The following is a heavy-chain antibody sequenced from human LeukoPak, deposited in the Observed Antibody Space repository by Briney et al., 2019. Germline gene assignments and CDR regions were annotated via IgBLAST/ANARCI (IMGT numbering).Heavy chain of an antibody. CDR2: LSGSGGST. D-gene: IGHD3-16*01. CDR1: GFTFRSYG. V-gene: IGHV3-23*01. CDR3: AKALGGYDFDY. J-gene: IGHJ4*02. Sequence: GGSLRLSCAASGFTFRSYGMSWVRQAPGKGLEWVLSLSGSGGSTYYADSVKGRFTISRDNSKNTLSLHMNSLRAEDTAVYYCAKALGGYDFDYWGQGTLVTVSS.